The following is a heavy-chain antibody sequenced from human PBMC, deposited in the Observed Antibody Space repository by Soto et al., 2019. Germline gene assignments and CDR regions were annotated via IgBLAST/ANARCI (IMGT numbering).Heavy chain of an antibody. CDR3: ARHDYGGFGL. V-gene: IGHV4-31*03. Sequence: PSETLSLTCTVSGGSISSGGYYWSWIRQHPGKGLEWIGYLYYSGSTYYNPSLKSRVTISVDTSKNQFSLKLSSVTAADTAVYYCARHDYGGFGLWGQGTLVTVSS. D-gene: IGHD4-17*01. CDR1: GGSISSGGYY. CDR2: LYYSGST. J-gene: IGHJ4*02.